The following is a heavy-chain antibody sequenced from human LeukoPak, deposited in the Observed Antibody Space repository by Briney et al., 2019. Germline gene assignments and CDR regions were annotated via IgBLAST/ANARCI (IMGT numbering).Heavy chain of an antibody. V-gene: IGHV1-18*01. D-gene: IGHD7-27*01. J-gene: IGHJ4*02. CDR1: GYTFTSYG. Sequence: GASVKVSCKASGYTFTSYGISWVRQAPGQGLEWMGWISAYNGNTNYAQKLQGRVTMTTDTSTSTAYKELRSLRSDDTAVYYCARVTGDVPADYWGQGTLVTVSS. CDR2: ISAYNGNT. CDR3: ARVTGDVPADY.